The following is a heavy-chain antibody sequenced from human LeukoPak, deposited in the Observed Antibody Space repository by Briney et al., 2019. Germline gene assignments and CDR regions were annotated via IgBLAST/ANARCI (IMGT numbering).Heavy chain of an antibody. CDR2: INHSGST. Sequence: SETLSLTCAVYGGSFSGYYWSWIRQPPGKGLEWIGEINHSGSTNYNPSLKSRVTISVDTSKNQFSLKLSSVTAAGTAVYYCARSREKGITMVRGVILPKYYFDYWGQGTLVTVSS. CDR1: GGSFSGYY. D-gene: IGHD3-10*01. CDR3: ARSREKGITMVRGVILPKYYFDY. J-gene: IGHJ4*02. V-gene: IGHV4-34*01.